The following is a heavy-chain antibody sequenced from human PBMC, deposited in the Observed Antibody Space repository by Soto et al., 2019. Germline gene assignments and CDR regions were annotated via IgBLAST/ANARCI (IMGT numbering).Heavy chain of an antibody. V-gene: IGHV4-59*01. J-gene: IGHJ5*01. CDR3: ASMIGDPVLSFDS. D-gene: IGHD3-10*02. Sequence: SETLSLTCTVSGGSISSYYWSWIRQPPGKGLEWIGFIFYSGSTSYNPSLKSRVTISIDTSEYQFSLKLNSVTAADTAVYYCASMIGDPVLSFDSWGQGSLVTVSS. CDR1: GGSISSYY. CDR2: IFYSGST.